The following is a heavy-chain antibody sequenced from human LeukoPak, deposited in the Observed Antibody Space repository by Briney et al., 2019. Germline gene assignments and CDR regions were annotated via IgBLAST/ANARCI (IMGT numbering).Heavy chain of an antibody. D-gene: IGHD1-26*01. V-gene: IGHV3-48*03. CDR1: GFTFSSYE. Sequence: GGSLRLSCAASGFTFSSYEMNWVRQAPGKGLEWVSYILNSGTTTYYADSVKGRFTISRDNAKNSLYLQMNSLRAEDTAVYYCARDGVVGATIFRWFDPWGQGTLVTVSS. J-gene: IGHJ5*02. CDR3: ARDGVVGATIFRWFDP. CDR2: ILNSGTTT.